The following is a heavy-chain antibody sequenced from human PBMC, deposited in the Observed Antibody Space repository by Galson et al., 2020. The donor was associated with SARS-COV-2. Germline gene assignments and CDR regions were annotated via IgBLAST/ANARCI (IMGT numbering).Heavy chain of an antibody. Sequence: ASVKVSCKASGYTFTRYGLSWVRQAPGRGLEWMGWIGPDNADTNYAQKFQGRVTMTTDTSTNTAYMELRSLRSDDTAVYYCARDYDLPGSFYVDYWGQGTPVTVSS. D-gene: IGHD3-3*01. CDR2: IGPDNADT. CDR1: GYTFTRYG. V-gene: IGHV1-18*04. CDR3: ARDYDLPGSFYVDY. J-gene: IGHJ4*02.